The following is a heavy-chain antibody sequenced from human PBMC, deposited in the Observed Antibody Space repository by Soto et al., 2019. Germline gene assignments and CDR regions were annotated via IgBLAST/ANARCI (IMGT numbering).Heavy chain of an antibody. CDR1: GFTFSSYA. CDR2: ISGSGGST. CDR3: AKVRGSYYYYYYGMDV. D-gene: IGHD1-26*01. V-gene: IGHV3-23*01. J-gene: IGHJ6*02. Sequence: AGGSLRLSCAASGFTFSSYAMSWVRQAPGKGLEWVSAISGSGGSTYYADSVKGRFTISRDNSKNTLYLQMNSLRAEDTAVYYCAKVRGSYYYYYYGMDVWGQGTTVTVS.